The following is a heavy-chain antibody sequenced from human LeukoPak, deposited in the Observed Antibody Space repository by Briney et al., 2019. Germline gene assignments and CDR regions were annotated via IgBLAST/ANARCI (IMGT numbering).Heavy chain of an antibody. CDR2: INPNSGGT. J-gene: IGHJ3*02. V-gene: IGHV1-2*02. CDR1: GYTFTGYY. D-gene: IGHD6-19*01. Sequence: ASVKVSCKASGYTFTGYYMHWVRQAPGQGLEWMGWINPNSGGTNYAQKFQGRVTMTRDTSISTAYMELSRLRSDDTAVYYCARDSQWLDDAFDIWGQGTMVTVSS. CDR3: ARDSQWLDDAFDI.